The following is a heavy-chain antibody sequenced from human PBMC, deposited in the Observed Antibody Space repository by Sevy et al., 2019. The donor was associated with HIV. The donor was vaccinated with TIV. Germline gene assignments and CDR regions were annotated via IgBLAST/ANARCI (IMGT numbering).Heavy chain of an antibody. V-gene: IGHV1-8*01. Sequence: ASVKVSCKASGYTFTSYDINWVRQATGQGLEWMGWMNPNSGNTGYAQKFQGRVTMTRNTSISTAYMELSSLRSEDTAVYYCARCSLITIFGVVIRDWFDPWGQGTLVTVSS. J-gene: IGHJ5*02. CDR3: ARCSLITIFGVVIRDWFDP. CDR2: MNPNSGNT. D-gene: IGHD3-3*01. CDR1: GYTFTSYD.